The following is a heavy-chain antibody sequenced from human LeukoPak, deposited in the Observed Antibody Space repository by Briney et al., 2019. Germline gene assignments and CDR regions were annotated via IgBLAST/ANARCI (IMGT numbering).Heavy chain of an antibody. V-gene: IGHV4-39*07. CDR3: ARSPYGDYSGISDY. J-gene: IGHJ4*02. CDR1: GASISSGSNY. D-gene: IGHD4-17*01. Sequence: SETLSLTCSVSGASISSGSNYWGWIRQPPGKTLEWIGSIYSSGSTYYNSSLQSRVIIIIDTPKNHFSLTLSSVTAADTAVYYCARSPYGDYSGISDYWGQGTLVTVSS. CDR2: IYSSGST.